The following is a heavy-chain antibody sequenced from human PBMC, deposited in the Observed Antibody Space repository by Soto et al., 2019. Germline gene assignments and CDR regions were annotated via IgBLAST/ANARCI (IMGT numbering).Heavy chain of an antibody. Sequence: SETLSLTCAVYGGSFGGYYWSWIRQPPGKGLEWIGEINHSGSTKYNPSLKSRVTISVDTSKNQISLKMRSVTAADTAVYYCARGMDDKDYYYYYGMDVWSQGTTVTVSS. CDR1: GGSFGGYY. CDR2: INHSGST. CDR3: ARGMDDKDYYYYYGMDV. V-gene: IGHV4-34*01. J-gene: IGHJ6*02. D-gene: IGHD3-9*01.